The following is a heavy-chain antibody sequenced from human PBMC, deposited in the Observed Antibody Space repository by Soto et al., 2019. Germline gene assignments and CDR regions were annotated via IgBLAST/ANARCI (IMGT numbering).Heavy chain of an antibody. CDR3: AKDIQGYCSGGSCLFQH. CDR2: LSYDGSNK. D-gene: IGHD2-15*01. V-gene: IGHV3-30*18. CDR1: GFTFSTHG. Sequence: QVQLVESGGDVVQPGRSLRLSCAASGFTFSTHGMHWVRQAPGKGLEWVAVLSYDGSNKYYAASVKGRFTISRDNSKNTLSLQMTSLRAEDTSVYYCAKDIQGYCSGGSCLFQHWGQGTLVTVSS. J-gene: IGHJ1*01.